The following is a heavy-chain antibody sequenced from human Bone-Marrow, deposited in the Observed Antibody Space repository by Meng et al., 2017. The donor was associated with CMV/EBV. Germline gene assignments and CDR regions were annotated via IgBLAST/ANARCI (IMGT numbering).Heavy chain of an antibody. CDR3: ARRPLGGPQPIDY. D-gene: IGHD2-15*01. J-gene: IGHJ4*02. Sequence: KTAGYSFTSYWVGWVRQVPGKGREWMGIIYPGESDARYSPSFQGQVTISADKSINTAYMQWSSLKASDTAMYYCARRPLGGPQPIDYWGQGTLVTVS. CDR1: GYSFTSYW. V-gene: IGHV5-51*01. CDR2: IYPGESDA.